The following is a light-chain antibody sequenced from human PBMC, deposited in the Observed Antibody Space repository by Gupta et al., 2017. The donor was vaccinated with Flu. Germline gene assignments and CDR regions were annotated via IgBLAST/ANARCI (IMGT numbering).Light chain of an antibody. J-gene: IGKJ2*01. CDR1: QSVSSN. CDR2: GAS. Sequence: EIVMTQSPATLSVSPGERATLSCRASQSVSSNLAWYQQKPGQAPRLLIYGASTRATGTPARVSGSGSGTEFTLTISSLQSEDFAVYYCQQYNNWPSYIFGQGTKLEIK. CDR3: QQYNNWPSYI. V-gene: IGKV3-15*01.